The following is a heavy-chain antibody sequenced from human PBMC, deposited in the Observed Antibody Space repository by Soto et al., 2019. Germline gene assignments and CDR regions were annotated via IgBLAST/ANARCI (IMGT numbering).Heavy chain of an antibody. Sequence: SETLSLTCTVSGGSISSGGYYWSWIRQHPGKGLEWIGYIYYSGSTYYNPSLKSRVTISVDTSKNQFSLKLSSVTAADTAVYYCARCKYVWGSYRYHDAFDIWGQGTMVT. CDR3: ARCKYVWGSYRYHDAFDI. CDR1: GGSISSGGYY. V-gene: IGHV4-31*03. J-gene: IGHJ3*02. D-gene: IGHD3-16*02. CDR2: IYYSGST.